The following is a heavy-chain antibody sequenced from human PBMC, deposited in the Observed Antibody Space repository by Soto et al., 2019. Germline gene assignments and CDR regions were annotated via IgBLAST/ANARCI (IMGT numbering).Heavy chain of an antibody. CDR1: GGTLSSFINYP. D-gene: IGHD3-3*01. V-gene: IGHV1-69*06. Sequence: QMQLVQSGAEVKKPGSSVKVSCKASGGTLSSFINYPINWVRQAPGQGLEWMGGIVPNVGTVNYAQKFQGRVTITADKSTGTAYIELSSLRSEDTALYYCARRDTSGFLRYFDNWAQGTLVTVSS. J-gene: IGHJ4*02. CDR3: ARRDTSGFLRYFDN. CDR2: IVPNVGTV.